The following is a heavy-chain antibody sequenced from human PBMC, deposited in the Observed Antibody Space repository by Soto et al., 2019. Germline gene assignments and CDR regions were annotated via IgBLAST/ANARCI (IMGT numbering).Heavy chain of an antibody. CDR2: IYYSGST. V-gene: IGHV4-61*08. Sequence: SETLSLTCTVSGGSISSGGYYWSWIRQHPGKGLEWIGYIYYSGSTNYNPSLKSRVTISVDTSKNQFSLKLNSVTAADTAVYYCARRYGSAFDIWGQGTMVTVS. CDR1: GGSISSGGYY. J-gene: IGHJ3*02. CDR3: ARRYGSAFDI. D-gene: IGHD3-10*01.